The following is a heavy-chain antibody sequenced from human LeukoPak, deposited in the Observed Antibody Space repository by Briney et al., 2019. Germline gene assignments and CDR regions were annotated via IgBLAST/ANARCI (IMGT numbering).Heavy chain of an antibody. CDR1: GYTFTTYG. J-gene: IGHJ4*02. CDR3: ARVGGGSYYFYFDY. V-gene: IGHV1-18*01. D-gene: IGHD1-26*01. Sequence: ASVKVSSKDSGYTFTTYGLSSVRQAPGQGVEWMGWISAYNGYTNYAQKLQGRLTMTTDTSTSTAYMELRSLRSDDTAVYYCARVGGGSYYFYFDYWGQGTLVTVSS. CDR2: ISAYNGYT.